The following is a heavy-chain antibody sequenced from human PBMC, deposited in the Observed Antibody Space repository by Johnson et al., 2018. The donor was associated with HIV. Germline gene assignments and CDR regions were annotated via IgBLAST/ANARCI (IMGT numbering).Heavy chain of an antibody. D-gene: IGHD1-26*01. V-gene: IGHV3-30*02. CDR1: GFTFSAYG. CDR2: IWHDGNDK. Sequence: QVQVVESGGGLVQPGGSLKLSCAASGFTFSAYGMHWVRQAPGKGLEWVALIWHDGNDKYYVDSVKGRFTISRDNAKNTLYLQMNSLRAEDTAVYYCAKDGAAYSGSYDAFDIWGQGTMVTVSS. J-gene: IGHJ3*02. CDR3: AKDGAAYSGSYDAFDI.